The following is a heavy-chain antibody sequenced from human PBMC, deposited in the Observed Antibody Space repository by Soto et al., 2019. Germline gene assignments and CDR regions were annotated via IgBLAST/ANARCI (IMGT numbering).Heavy chain of an antibody. CDR3: AGDQGPNYMAV. J-gene: IGHJ6*03. CDR2: ISGRDGNI. V-gene: IGHV3-11*01. CDR1: RFTFSDSF. Sequence: QVQLVESGGGLVMPGGCLRLSCAAYRFTFSDSFMSWSRQTPGKGLEWLSYISGRDGNIYYADSVRGRFTISRDNVKNSVYLQMNSLRAEDTAVYYSAGDQGPNYMAVWGKGTTVTVS.